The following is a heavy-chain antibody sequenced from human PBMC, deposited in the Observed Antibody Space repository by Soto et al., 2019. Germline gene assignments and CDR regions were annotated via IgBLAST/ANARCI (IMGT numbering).Heavy chain of an antibody. Sequence: QVQLVQSGAEVKKPGSSVKVSCKASGGTFSSYAISWVRQAPGQGLEWMGGLIPIFGTANYAQKFQDRVTITADESTSTAYMELSSLRSEDTAVYYCARVPLDVLPRRWFDPWGQGTLVTVSS. CDR1: GGTFSSYA. D-gene: IGHD3-10*01. CDR3: ARVPLDVLPRRWFDP. CDR2: LIPIFGTA. J-gene: IGHJ5*02. V-gene: IGHV1-69*01.